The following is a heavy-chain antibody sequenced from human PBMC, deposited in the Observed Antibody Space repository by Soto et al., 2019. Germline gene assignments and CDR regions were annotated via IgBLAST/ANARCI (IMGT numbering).Heavy chain of an antibody. CDR3: ARTGGVRGYFDY. D-gene: IGHD6-25*01. V-gene: IGHV1-69*13. J-gene: IGHJ4*02. Sequence: ASVKVSCKASGGTFSSYAISWVRQAPGQGLEWMGGIIPIFGTANYAQKFQGRVTITADESTSTAYMELSSLRSEDTAVYYCARTGGVRGYFDYWGQGTLVTVSS. CDR2: IIPIFGTA. CDR1: GGTFSSYA.